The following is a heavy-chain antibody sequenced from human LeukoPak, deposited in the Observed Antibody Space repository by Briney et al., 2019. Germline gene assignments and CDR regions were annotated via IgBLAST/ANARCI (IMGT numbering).Heavy chain of an antibody. CDR2: ITTSSTTK. D-gene: IGHD2-15*01. CDR3: AREIGGGHFDY. Sequence: GGSLRLSCAASGFTFNTYSMNWVRQAPGKGLQWVSSITTSSTTKYYADSVKGRFTISRDNAKNSLYLQMNSLRAEDTAVYYCAREIGGGHFDYWGQGTLVTVSS. J-gene: IGHJ4*02. CDR1: GFTFNTYS. V-gene: IGHV3-48*01.